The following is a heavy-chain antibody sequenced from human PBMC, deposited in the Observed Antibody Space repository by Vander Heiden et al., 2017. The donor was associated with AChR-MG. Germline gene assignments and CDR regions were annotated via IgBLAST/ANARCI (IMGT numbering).Heavy chain of an antibody. J-gene: IGHJ4*02. Sequence: EVQLVESGGGLVQPGRSLRLSCAASGFTFDDYAMHWVRQAPGKGLEWVSGISWNSGSIAYAASVKGRLTISRDNAKNSLYLQMNSLRAEETAFYYFFSSSLGYGGSTSCYTGPYYFDYWGQGTLGTVS. V-gene: IGHV3-9*01. D-gene: IGHD2-2*02. CDR3: FSSSLGYGGSTSCYTGPYYFDY. CDR1: GFTFDDYA. CDR2: ISWNSGSI.